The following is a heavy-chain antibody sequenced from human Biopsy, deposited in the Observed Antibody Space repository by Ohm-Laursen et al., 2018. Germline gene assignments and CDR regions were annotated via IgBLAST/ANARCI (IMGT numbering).Heavy chain of an antibody. CDR3: ARLYRLDDYWNDDPPDAFDV. Sequence: SETLYLTCTVSGGSITDDYWSWIRQSPGKGLEWIGFISKGGDTTYNPSLRGRVAISVDTSKNQFSLKLSSVTAADTAIFFCARLYRLDDYWNDDPPDAFDVWGQGTRVTVSS. J-gene: IGHJ3*01. D-gene: IGHD1-1*01. V-gene: IGHV4-59*01. CDR1: GGSITDDY. CDR2: ISKGGDT.